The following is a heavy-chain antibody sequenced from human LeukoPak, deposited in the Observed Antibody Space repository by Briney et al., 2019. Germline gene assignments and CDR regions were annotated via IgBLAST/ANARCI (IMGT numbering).Heavy chain of an antibody. Sequence: PSETLSLTCAAYGGSFSGYYWSWIRQPPGKGLEWIGEINHSGSTNYNPSLKSRVTISVDTSKNQFSLKLSSVTAADTAVYYCARDGSYYDSSGYYPNEGYNYWGRGTLVTVSS. J-gene: IGHJ4*02. CDR1: GGSFSGYY. CDR2: INHSGST. V-gene: IGHV4-34*01. CDR3: ARDGSYYDSSGYYPNEGYNY. D-gene: IGHD3-22*01.